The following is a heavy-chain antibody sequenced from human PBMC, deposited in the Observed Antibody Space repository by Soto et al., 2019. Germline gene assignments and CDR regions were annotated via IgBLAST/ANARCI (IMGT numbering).Heavy chain of an antibody. CDR2: ISIGGDKT. D-gene: IGHD5-18*01. Sequence: GGSLRLSCAASGFSFSSYSFTWVRQAPGKGLEWVAGISIGGDKTWHADSVKGRFTISRDNSKNTVYLQMKSLRVDDTAVYYCAKWDGYGDHWGQGTLVTVSS. CDR3: AKWDGYGDH. J-gene: IGHJ5*02. CDR1: GFSFSSYS. V-gene: IGHV3-23*01.